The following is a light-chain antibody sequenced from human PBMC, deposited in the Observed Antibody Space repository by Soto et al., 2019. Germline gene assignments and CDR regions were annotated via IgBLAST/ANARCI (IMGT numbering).Light chain of an antibody. V-gene: IGKV1-13*02. CDR1: QGISSG. J-gene: IGKJ3*01. CDR2: GAS. Sequence: AIQLTQSPSYLSASVGDRVTITCRASQGISSGLAWYQQKPGKAPNLLIYGASSLQSGVPSRFSGSGSGTDFTLTISSLQPEDFATYYCQQFYSYPITFGPGTKVDIK. CDR3: QQFYSYPIT.